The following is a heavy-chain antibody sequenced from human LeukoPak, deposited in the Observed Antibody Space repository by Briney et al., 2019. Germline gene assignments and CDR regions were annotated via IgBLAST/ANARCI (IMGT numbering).Heavy chain of an antibody. J-gene: IGHJ3*02. D-gene: IGHD6-13*01. CDR3: AKIAAIGKMRDAFDI. Sequence: GGSLKLSCAASGFTFSSYAMSWVRQAPGKGLEWVSVISGSGDNTYYADSVKGRFNISRDKSKNTLYLQMNSLRAEDTAVYYCAKIAAIGKMRDAFDIWGQGTMVTVSS. CDR2: ISGSGDNT. CDR1: GFTFSSYA. V-gene: IGHV3-23*01.